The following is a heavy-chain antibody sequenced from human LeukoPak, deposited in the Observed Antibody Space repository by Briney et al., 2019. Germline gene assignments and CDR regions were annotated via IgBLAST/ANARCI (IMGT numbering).Heavy chain of an antibody. J-gene: IGHJ3*02. CDR2: IYYSGST. D-gene: IGHD1-26*01. V-gene: IGHV4-39*01. Sequence: SGTLSLTCTVSGGSISSSSYYWGWIRQPPGKGLEWIGSIYYSGSTYYNPSLKSRVTISVDTSKNQFSLKLSSVTAADTAVYYCARRSGSYYHDAFDIWGQGTMVTVPS. CDR3: ARRSGSYYHDAFDI. CDR1: GGSISSSSYY.